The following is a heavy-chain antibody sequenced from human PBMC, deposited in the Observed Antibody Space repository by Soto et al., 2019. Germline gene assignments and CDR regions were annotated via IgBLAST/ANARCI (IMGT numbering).Heavy chain of an antibody. J-gene: IGHJ3*02. D-gene: IGHD2-15*01. V-gene: IGHV4-39*02. CDR1: GGSISSSSYY. CDR3: ARDERGYFAAFDI. Sequence: SETLSLTCTVSGGSISSSSYYWGWIRQPPGKGLEWIGSIYYSGSTYYNPSLKSRVTISVDTSKNQFSLKLSSVTAADTAVYYCARDERGYFAAFDIWGQGTMVTVSS. CDR2: IYYSGST.